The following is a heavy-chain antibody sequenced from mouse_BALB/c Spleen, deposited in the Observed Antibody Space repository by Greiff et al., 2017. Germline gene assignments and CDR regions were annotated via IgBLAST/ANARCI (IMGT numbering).Heavy chain of an antibody. CDR2: INSNGGST. D-gene: IGHD2-10*02. J-gene: IGHJ3*01. V-gene: IGHV5-6-3*01. Sequence: EVKLEESGGGLVQPGGSLKLSCAASGFTFSSYGMSWVRQTPDKRLELVATINSNGGSTYYPDSVKGRFTISRDNAKNTLYLQMSSLKSEDTAMYYCAREEMYGNYEAWFAYWGQGTLVTVSA. CDR3: AREEMYGNYEAWFAY. CDR1: GFTFSSYG.